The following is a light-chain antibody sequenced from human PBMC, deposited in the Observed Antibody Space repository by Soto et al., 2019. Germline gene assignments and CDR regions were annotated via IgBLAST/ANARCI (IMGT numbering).Light chain of an antibody. V-gene: IGKV1-39*01. CDR1: QTISTH. CDR3: QQSLTIPYT. Sequence: DIQMTQSPSSLSASVRDRVTITCRASQTISTHLNWYQQKPGKAPKLLIYAASTLQSGVQSRFSGSGSGTDFTLTINSLQPEDFATYYCQQSLTIPYTFGQGTKLEIK. CDR2: AAS. J-gene: IGKJ2*01.